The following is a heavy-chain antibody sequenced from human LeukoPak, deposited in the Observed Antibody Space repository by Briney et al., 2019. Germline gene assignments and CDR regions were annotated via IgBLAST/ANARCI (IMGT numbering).Heavy chain of an antibody. CDR1: GGSISSYY. D-gene: IGHD3-10*01. V-gene: IGHV4-59*01. Sequence: SETLSLTCTVSGGSISSYYWSWIRQPPGKGLEWIGYIYYSGSTNYNPSLKSRVTISVDTSKNQFSLKLSSVTAADTAVYYCARGGSYGSGRVFGYWGQGTLVTVSS. CDR2: IYYSGST. J-gene: IGHJ4*02. CDR3: ARGGSYGSGRVFGY.